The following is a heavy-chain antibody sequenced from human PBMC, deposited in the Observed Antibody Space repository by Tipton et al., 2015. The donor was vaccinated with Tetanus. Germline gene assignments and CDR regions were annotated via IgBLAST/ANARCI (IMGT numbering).Heavy chain of an antibody. CDR3: ARQDKRFVGYYDAMDV. D-gene: IGHD3-3*01. CDR2: ISLSSSYI. J-gene: IGHJ6*02. CDR1: GFTFSTYS. Sequence: SLRLSCAASGFTFSTYSMNWVRQAPGKGLQWVSSISLSSSYIDYADSVQGRFTISRDNAKNSLYLQMNSLRAEDTAVYYCARQDKRFVGYYDAMDVCGQGTTVIVSS. V-gene: IGHV3-21*01.